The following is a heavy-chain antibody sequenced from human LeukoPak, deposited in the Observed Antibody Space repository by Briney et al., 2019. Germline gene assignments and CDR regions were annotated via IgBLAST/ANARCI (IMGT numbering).Heavy chain of an antibody. V-gene: IGHV3-23*01. CDR2: ISGSGGST. CDR1: GFTFSSYA. Sequence: GGSPRLSCAASGFTFSSYAMSWVRQAPGKGLEWVSAISGSGGSTYYAESVKGRFTISRDNSKNTLYLQMNSLRAEDTAVYYCAKNLERYSSGWYATEDAFDIWGQGTMVTVSS. J-gene: IGHJ3*02. D-gene: IGHD6-19*01. CDR3: AKNLERYSSGWYATEDAFDI.